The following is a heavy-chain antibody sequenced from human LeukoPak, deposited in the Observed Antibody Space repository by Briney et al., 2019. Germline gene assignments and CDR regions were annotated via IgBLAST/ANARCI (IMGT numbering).Heavy chain of an antibody. CDR2: MSPNSGDT. J-gene: IGHJ4*02. CDR3: ARRGREWELLYYFDY. Sequence: ASVKVSCKASGYTFTSYDFNWVRQATGQRPEWMGWMSPNSGDTGYARKFQDRVTMTRDTSTSTVYMELSSLRSEDTAVYYCARRGREWELLYYFDYWGQGTLVTVSS. D-gene: IGHD1-26*01. CDR1: GYTFTSYD. V-gene: IGHV1-8*01.